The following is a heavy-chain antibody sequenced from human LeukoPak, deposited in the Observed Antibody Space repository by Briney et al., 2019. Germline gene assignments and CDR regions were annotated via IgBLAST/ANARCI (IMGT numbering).Heavy chain of an antibody. CDR1: GYTFTSYY. CDR3: ARVDGGSPQDFDY. D-gene: IGHD1-26*01. Sequence: ASVKVSCKASGYTFTSYYMHWVRQAPGQGLEWVGIINPSGGRTTYAQKFQGRVTMTRDTSTSTVYMELSSLRSDDTAVYYCARVDGGSPQDFDYWGQGTLVTVSS. J-gene: IGHJ4*02. CDR2: INPSGGRT. V-gene: IGHV1-46*01.